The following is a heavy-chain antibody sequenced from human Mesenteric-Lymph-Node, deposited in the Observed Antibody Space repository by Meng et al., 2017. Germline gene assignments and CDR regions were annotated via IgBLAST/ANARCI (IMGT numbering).Heavy chain of an antibody. Sequence: QVQLQESGPGLVKPSQTLSLTCTVSGASISRGGYYWSWIRQPPGKGLEWIGSIYASGSTYYNPSLQSRVTISVDTSKNQFSLNLYSVTAADTAVYYCSREEVYWGQGTLVTVSS. J-gene: IGHJ4*02. CDR3: SREEVY. CDR2: IYASGST. CDR1: GASISRGGYY. V-gene: IGHV4-30-4*01.